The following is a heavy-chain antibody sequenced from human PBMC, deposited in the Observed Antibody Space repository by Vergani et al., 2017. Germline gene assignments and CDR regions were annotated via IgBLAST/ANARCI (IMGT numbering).Heavy chain of an antibody. CDR1: GGSISSYY. CDR2: IYTSGST. J-gene: IGHJ2*01. CDR3: ARGSPRYFDL. Sequence: QVQLPESGPGLVKPSETLSLTCTVSGGSISSYYWSWIRQPPGRGLEWIGYIYTSGSTNYNPSLKSRVTISVDTSKNQFSLKLSSVTAADTAVYYCARGSPRYFDLWGRGTLVTVSS. V-gene: IGHV4-4*09. D-gene: IGHD6-19*01.